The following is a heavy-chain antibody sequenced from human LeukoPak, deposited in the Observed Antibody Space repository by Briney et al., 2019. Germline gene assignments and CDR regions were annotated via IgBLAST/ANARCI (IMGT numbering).Heavy chain of an antibody. D-gene: IGHD3-10*01. CDR3: AMGWVAMFRGVNY. CDR1: GFTFSSYG. V-gene: IGHV3-30*03. CDR2: ISYDGSNK. Sequence: GGSLRLSCAASGFTFSSYGMHSVRQAPGKGLEWVAVISYDGSNKYYADSVKGRFTISRDISKNTLYLQMNSLRAEDTAVYYCAMGWVAMFRGVNYWGQGTLVTVSS. J-gene: IGHJ4*02.